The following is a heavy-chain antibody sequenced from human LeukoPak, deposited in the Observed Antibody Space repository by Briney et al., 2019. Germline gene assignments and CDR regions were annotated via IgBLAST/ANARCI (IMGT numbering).Heavy chain of an antibody. CDR2: IYYTGST. Sequence: PSETLSLTCTVSGGSISTYYWTWIRQPPGKGLEWIGSIYYTGSTYYNPSLNTRVTMSVDTSKNQFSLKLSSVTATDTAVYYCARRLKVTEHFDYWGQGTLVTVSS. J-gene: IGHJ4*02. V-gene: IGHV4-59*04. D-gene: IGHD2-21*02. CDR3: ARRLKVTEHFDY. CDR1: GGSISTYY.